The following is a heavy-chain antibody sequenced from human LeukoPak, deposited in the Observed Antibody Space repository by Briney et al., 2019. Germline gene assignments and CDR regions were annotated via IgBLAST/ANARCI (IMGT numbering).Heavy chain of an antibody. V-gene: IGHV1-3*01. D-gene: IGHD5-12*01. CDR3: ARDGVFSGYAHKFDY. Sequence: ASVKVSCKASGYTFTSYAMHWVRQAPGQRLEWMGWINAGNGNTKYSQKFQGRVTITRDTSASTAYMELSSLRSEDTAVYYCARDGVFSGYAHKFDYWGQGTLVTVSS. CDR2: INAGNGNT. J-gene: IGHJ4*02. CDR1: GYTFTSYA.